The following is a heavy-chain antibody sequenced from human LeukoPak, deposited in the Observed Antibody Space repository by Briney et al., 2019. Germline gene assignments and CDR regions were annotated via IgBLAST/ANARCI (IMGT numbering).Heavy chain of an antibody. CDR3: AGEGSGYLSRFDY. D-gene: IGHD3-3*01. J-gene: IGHJ4*02. CDR2: INHSGST. CDR1: GGSFSGYY. Sequence: SETLSLTCAVYGGSFSGYYWSWIRQPPGKGLEWIGEINHSGSTNYNPSLKSRVTISVDTSKNQFSLKLSSVTAADTAVYYCAGEGSGYLSRFDYWGQGTLVTVSS. V-gene: IGHV4-34*01.